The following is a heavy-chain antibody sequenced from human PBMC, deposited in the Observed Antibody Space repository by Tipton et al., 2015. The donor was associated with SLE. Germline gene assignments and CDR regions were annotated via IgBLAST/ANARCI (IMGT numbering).Heavy chain of an antibody. V-gene: IGHV4-59*01. CDR2: FYRSGST. Sequence: TLSLTCAVYGGTFSGYYWSWIRQFPGKELECIGYFYRSGSTNYNPSLKSRVTVSVDTSKNEFYLKLTSVTAADTAVYYCAKAPRRRINMVRGIWVDAFDMWGQGTKVIVSS. D-gene: IGHD3-10*01. J-gene: IGHJ3*02. CDR1: GGTFSGYY. CDR3: AKAPRRRINMVRGIWVDAFDM.